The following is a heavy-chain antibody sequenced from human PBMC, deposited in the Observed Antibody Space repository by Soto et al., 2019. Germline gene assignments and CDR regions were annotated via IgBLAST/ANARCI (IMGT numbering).Heavy chain of an antibody. J-gene: IGHJ5*02. CDR2: IYSGGST. D-gene: IGHD6-13*01. V-gene: IGHV3-66*01. Sequence: PGGSLRLSCAASGFTVSSNYMSWVRQAPGKGLEWVSVIYSGGSTYYADSVKGRFTISRDNSKNTLYLQMNSLRAEDTAVYYCARVTSSRGFDPWGQGTLVTVSS. CDR1: GFTVSSNY. CDR3: ARVTSSRGFDP.